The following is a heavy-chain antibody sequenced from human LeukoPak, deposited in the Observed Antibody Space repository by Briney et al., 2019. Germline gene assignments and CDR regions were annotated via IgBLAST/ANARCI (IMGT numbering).Heavy chain of an antibody. V-gene: IGHV3-21*01. J-gene: IGHJ5*02. Sequence: PGGSLRLSCAASGFTFSSYSMNWVRQAPGKGLEWVSSISSSSSYIYYADSVKGRFTISRDNAKNSLYLQMNSLRAEDTAVYYCAREVGLPPYNWFDPWGQGTLVTVSS. CDR2: ISSSSSYI. D-gene: IGHD1-26*01. CDR1: GFTFSSYS. CDR3: AREVGLPPYNWFDP.